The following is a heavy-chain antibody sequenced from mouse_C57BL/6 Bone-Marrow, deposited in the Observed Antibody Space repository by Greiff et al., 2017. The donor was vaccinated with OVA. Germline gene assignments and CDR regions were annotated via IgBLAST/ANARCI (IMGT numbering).Heavy chain of an antibody. J-gene: IGHJ2*01. Sequence: VQLKQSGAELVRPGASVKLSCTASGFNIKDDYMHWVKQRPEQGLEWIGWIDPENGDTEYASKFQGKATITADTSSNTAYLQLSSRTSEDTAVYYCTTPYYGNYEDYFDYWGQGTTLTVSS. CDR2: IDPENGDT. D-gene: IGHD2-10*01. CDR3: TTPYYGNYEDYFDY. CDR1: GFNIKDDY. V-gene: IGHV14-4*01.